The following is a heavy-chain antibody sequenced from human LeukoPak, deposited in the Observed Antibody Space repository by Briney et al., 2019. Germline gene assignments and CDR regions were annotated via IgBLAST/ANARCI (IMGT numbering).Heavy chain of an antibody. Sequence: PGGSLRLSCAASGFTVSSNYMSWVRQAPGKGLEWVSVIYSGGSTYYADSVRGRFTISRDNSKNTLYLQMNSLRAEDTAVYYCASGEQYCSGGSCQDYWGQGTLVTVSS. D-gene: IGHD2-15*01. CDR3: ASGEQYCSGGSCQDY. CDR2: IYSGGST. V-gene: IGHV3-66*01. J-gene: IGHJ4*02. CDR1: GFTVSSNY.